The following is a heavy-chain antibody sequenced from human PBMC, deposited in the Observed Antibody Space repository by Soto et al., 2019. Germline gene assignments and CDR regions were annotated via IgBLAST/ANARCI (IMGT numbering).Heavy chain of an antibody. D-gene: IGHD6-6*01. CDR3: ARDSVWSLGGPHQDSSSSSLRANWFDP. Sequence: SETLSLTCTVSGGSISSYYWSWIRQPPGKGLEWIGYIYYSGSTNYNPSLKSRVTISVDTSKNQFSLKLSSVTVADTAVYYCARDSVWSLGGPHQDSSSSSLRANWFDPWGQGTLVTVSS. CDR2: IYYSGST. CDR1: GGSISSYY. J-gene: IGHJ5*02. V-gene: IGHV4-59*01.